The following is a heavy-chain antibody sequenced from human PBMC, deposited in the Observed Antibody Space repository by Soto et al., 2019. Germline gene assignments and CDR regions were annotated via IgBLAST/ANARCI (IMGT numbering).Heavy chain of an antibody. J-gene: IGHJ4*02. CDR1: GYTFTSYY. D-gene: IGHD6-19*01. CDR2: INPSSGST. V-gene: IGHV1-46*01. CDR3: ARGSKVAVAGDFDY. Sequence: ASVKVSCKASGYTFTSYYMHWLRQAPGQGLEWMGMINPSSGSTSYAQKFQGRVTMTRDTSTSTAYMELSSLRSEDTAVYYCARGSKVAVAGDFDYWGQGTLVTVSS.